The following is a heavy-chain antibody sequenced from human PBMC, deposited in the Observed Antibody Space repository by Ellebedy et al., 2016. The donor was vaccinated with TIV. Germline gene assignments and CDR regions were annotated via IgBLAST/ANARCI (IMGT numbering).Heavy chain of an antibody. CDR1: GYTFTSYD. CDR3: ARAVLTGYYIYYYYGMDV. D-gene: IGHD3-9*01. CDR2: ISAYNGNT. V-gene: IGHV1-18*01. J-gene: IGHJ6*02. Sequence: AASVKVSCKASGYTFTSYDINWVRQATRQGLEWMGWISAYNGNTNYAQKLQGRVTMTTDTSTSTAYMELRSLRSDDTAVYYCARAVLTGYYIYYYYGMDVWGQGTTVTVSS.